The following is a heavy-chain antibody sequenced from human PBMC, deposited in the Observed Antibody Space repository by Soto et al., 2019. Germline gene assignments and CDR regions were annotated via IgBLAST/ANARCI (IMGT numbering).Heavy chain of an antibody. D-gene: IGHD6-13*01. CDR3: AIPGAGDFDF. Sequence: QVQLQESGPGLVKPSGTLSLTCAVSGASMSTTDWWSWVRQPPGKGLEWIGEIYHSGTTNYNPSLKSRLTMPVDKFKNHFSLTLTSVTAADTAVYYCAIPGAGDFDFWGQGTLVTVSS. J-gene: IGHJ4*02. V-gene: IGHV4-4*02. CDR1: GASMSTTDW. CDR2: IYHSGTT.